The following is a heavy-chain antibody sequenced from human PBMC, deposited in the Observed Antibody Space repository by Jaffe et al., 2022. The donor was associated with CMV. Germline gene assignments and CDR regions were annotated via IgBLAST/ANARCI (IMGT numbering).Heavy chain of an antibody. Sequence: EVQLVESGGGLVKPGGSLRLSCAASGFTFSNAWMSWVRQAPGKGLEWVGRIKSKTDGGTTDYAAPVKGRFTISRDDSKNTLYLQMNSLKTEDTAVYYCTTDAVLRFLEWPDAFDIWGQGTMVTVSS. J-gene: IGHJ3*02. CDR1: GFTFSNAW. V-gene: IGHV3-15*01. CDR3: TTDAVLRFLEWPDAFDI. CDR2: IKSKTDGGTT. D-gene: IGHD3-3*01.